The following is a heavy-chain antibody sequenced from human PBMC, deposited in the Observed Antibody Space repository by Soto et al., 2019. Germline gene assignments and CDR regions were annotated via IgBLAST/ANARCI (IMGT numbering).Heavy chain of an antibody. CDR3: ARHALYYYYYGMDV. CDR2: IYYSGST. V-gene: IGHV4-39*01. Sequence: PSETLSLTCTVSGGSISSSSYYWGWIRQPPGKGLEWIGSIYYSGSTYYNPSLKSRVTISVDTSKNQFSLKLSSVTAADTAVYYCARHALYYYYYGMDVWGQGTTVTVSS. CDR1: GGSISSSSYY. J-gene: IGHJ6*02.